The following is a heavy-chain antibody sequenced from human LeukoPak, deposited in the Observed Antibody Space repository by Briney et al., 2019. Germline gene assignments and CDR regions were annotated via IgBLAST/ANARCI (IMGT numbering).Heavy chain of an antibody. Sequence: SETLSLTCTVSGGSISSYYWSWIWQPPGKGLEWIGYIYYSGSTNYNPSLKSRVTISVDTSKNQFSLKLSSVTAADTAVYYCARGYNKNWFDPWGQGTLVTVSS. D-gene: IGHD5-24*01. J-gene: IGHJ5*02. CDR2: IYYSGST. CDR1: GGSISSYY. V-gene: IGHV4-59*01. CDR3: ARGYNKNWFDP.